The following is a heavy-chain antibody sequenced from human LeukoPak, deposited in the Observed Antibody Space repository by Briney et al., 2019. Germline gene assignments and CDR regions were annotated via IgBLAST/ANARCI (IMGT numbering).Heavy chain of an antibody. V-gene: IGHV3-30*02. J-gene: IGHJ4*02. CDR1: GFTFNNYG. D-gene: IGHD4-17*01. CDR2: IRYDGSNK. CDR3: AKPMTTVTPFDY. Sequence: GALRLSCAASGFTFNNYGMHWVRQAPGEGLEWVAFIRYDGSNKYYAESVKGRFTISRDDSKNTLYLQMKSLRAEDTAVYYCAKPMTTVTPFDYWGQGTLVTVSS.